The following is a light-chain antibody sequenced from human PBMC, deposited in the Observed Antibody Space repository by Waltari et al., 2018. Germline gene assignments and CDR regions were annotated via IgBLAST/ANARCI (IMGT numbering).Light chain of an antibody. CDR2: GAP. V-gene: IGKV3-15*01. Sequence: EIVMTQSPATLSLSPGERATVSCRASQGVSSNLAWYRQEPGQPPRLPIYGAPSRAPGIPARFRGSGSGTEFTLTISSLQSEDFAVYFCQQYNRWPFTFGQGTKVEIK. J-gene: IGKJ1*01. CDR3: QQYNRWPFT. CDR1: QGVSSN.